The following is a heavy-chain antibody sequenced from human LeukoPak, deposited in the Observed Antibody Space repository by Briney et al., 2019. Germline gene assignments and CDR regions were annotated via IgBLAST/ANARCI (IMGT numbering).Heavy chain of an antibody. D-gene: IGHD2-8*01. CDR2: IYYSGDS. CDR1: GGSIDSSSSSYF. J-gene: IGHJ5*02. V-gene: IGHV4-39*01. CDR3: ARQLGYCTNGFCFVDL. Sequence: SETLSLTCTVSGGSIDSSSSSYFWGWIRQPPGKGLEWIGSIYYSGDSYYNPSLRSRVTMSVDTSKKQLSLRLNSVNAADTAVYYCARQLGYCTNGFCFVDLWGQGTLVIVSS.